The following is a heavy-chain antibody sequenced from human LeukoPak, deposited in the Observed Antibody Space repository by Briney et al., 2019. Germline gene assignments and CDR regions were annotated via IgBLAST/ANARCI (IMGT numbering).Heavy chain of an antibody. V-gene: IGHV3-30*04. Sequence: GGSLRLSCAASGFSFSNYAIHWVRQAPGKGLEGVAVISYDGSNKYYADSVKGRFTISRDNSKNTLYLQVNSLRGEDTAVYYCARDHYYGSGSYTAFDFWGQGTLVTVSS. CDR1: GFSFSNYA. D-gene: IGHD3-10*01. CDR3: ARDHYYGSGSYTAFDF. J-gene: IGHJ4*02. CDR2: ISYDGSNK.